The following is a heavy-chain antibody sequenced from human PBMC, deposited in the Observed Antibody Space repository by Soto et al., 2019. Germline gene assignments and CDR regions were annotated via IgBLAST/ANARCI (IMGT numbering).Heavy chain of an antibody. CDR1: GGSFSKVY. J-gene: IGHJ5*01. D-gene: IGHD5-18*01. CDR2: ITNSGST. V-gene: IGHV4-34*01. Sequence: SETRSLTCAVVGGSFSKVYWSWVRQSPERGLEWNGKITNSGSTYYNPSLKSRVTISGDTSKNQCSLEVRSVTAADTAVYFCARGRTAIDTRWFDSWGQGTLVTVSS. CDR3: ARGRTAIDTRWFDS.